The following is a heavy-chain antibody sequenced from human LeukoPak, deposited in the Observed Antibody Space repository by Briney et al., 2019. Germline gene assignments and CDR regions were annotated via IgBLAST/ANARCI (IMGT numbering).Heavy chain of an antibody. J-gene: IGHJ4*02. CDR3: ARERETEHSWAFFDY. CDR2: INPSGGST. CDR1: GYTFTSYY. V-gene: IGHV1-46*01. D-gene: IGHD6-13*01. Sequence: ASVKVSCKASGYTFTSYYMHWVLQAPGQGLEWMGIINPSGGSTSYAQKFQGRVTMTRDTSTSTVYMELSSLRSEDTAVYYCARERETEHSWAFFDYWGQGTLVTVSS.